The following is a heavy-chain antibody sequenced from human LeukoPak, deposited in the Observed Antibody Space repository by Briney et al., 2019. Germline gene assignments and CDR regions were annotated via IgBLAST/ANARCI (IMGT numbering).Heavy chain of an antibody. J-gene: IGHJ4*02. CDR1: GFTFSTYN. CDR2: MFSGGSNK. D-gene: IGHD5-18*01. Sequence: GGSLRLSCAASGFTFSTYNMHWVRQAPGKGLEWVALMFSGGSNKYHADSVRGRFTISEDNSKNVLFLQMNSLRNEDTAVYYCAKDSGYSYGHGLDYWGQGTLVTVSS. V-gene: IGHV3-33*06. CDR3: AKDSGYSYGHGLDY.